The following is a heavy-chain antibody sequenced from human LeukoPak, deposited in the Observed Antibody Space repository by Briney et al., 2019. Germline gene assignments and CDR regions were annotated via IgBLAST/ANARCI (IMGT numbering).Heavy chain of an antibody. J-gene: IGHJ4*02. D-gene: IGHD3-3*01. CDR2: ISSNGGST. V-gene: IGHV3-64*01. CDR3: ARGLRFLEWYFDY. Sequence: GGSLRLSCAASGFTFSHYGMHWVRRAPGKRLEYVSAISSNGGSTYYANSVKGRFTISRDNSKNTLYLQMGSLRAEDMAVYYCARGLRFLEWYFDYWGQGTLVTVSS. CDR1: GFTFSHYG.